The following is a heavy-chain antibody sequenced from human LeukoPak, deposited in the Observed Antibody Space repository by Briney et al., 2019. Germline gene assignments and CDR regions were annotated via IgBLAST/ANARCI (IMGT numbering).Heavy chain of an antibody. V-gene: IGHV1-69*06. CDR3: ASPPRVAAAGTPSGDAFDI. J-gene: IGHJ3*02. Sequence: GASVKVPCKASGGTFSSYAISWVRQAPGQGLEWMGGIIPIFGTANYAQKFQGRVTITADKSTSTAYMELSSLRSEDTAVYYCASPPRVAAAGTPSGDAFDIWGQGTMVTVSS. CDR1: GGTFSSYA. CDR2: IIPIFGTA. D-gene: IGHD6-13*01.